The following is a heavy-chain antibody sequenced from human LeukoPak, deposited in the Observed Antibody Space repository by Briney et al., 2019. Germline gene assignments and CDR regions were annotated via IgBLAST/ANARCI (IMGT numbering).Heavy chain of an antibody. D-gene: IGHD5/OR15-5a*01. Sequence: PSETLSLTCTVSGVSLTNYYWNWIRQPPGKGLEGIGNIYYSGSANYNPSLKSRVTISLDTSKNQLSLKLDSVSAADPAVYYCARDRTLYEGFDYWGQGALVTVSS. J-gene: IGHJ4*02. CDR1: GVSLTNYY. CDR2: IYYSGSA. V-gene: IGHV4-59*01. CDR3: ARDRTLYEGFDY.